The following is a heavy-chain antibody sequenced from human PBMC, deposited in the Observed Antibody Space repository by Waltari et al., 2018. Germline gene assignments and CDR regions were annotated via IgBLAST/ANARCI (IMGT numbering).Heavy chain of an antibody. CDR1: GYTFTSYD. CDR3: ARAWASSSSGDYHDY. D-gene: IGHD6-6*01. Sequence: QVQLVQSGAEVKKPGASVKVSCKASGYTFTSYDINWVRQATGQGLEWMGWMNPSSGNQGDAHKFQGRVTLTRNTSISTAYMELSSLRSEATAVYYCARAWASSSSGDYHDYWGQGTLVTVSS. V-gene: IGHV1-8*02. J-gene: IGHJ4*02. CDR2: MNPSSGNQ.